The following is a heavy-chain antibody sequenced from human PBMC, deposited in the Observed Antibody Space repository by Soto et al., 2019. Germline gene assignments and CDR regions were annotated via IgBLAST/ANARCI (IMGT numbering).Heavy chain of an antibody. Sequence: ASVKVSCKASGGTFSSYAISWVRQAPGQGLEWMGGIIPIFGTANYAQKFQGRVTITADESTSTAYMELSSLRSEDTAVYYCARDRPGYYDSSGYSFGIGSLWGQGTLVTVSS. CDR1: GGTFSSYA. J-gene: IGHJ4*02. V-gene: IGHV1-69*13. D-gene: IGHD3-22*01. CDR3: ARDRPGYYDSSGYSFGIGSL. CDR2: IIPIFGTA.